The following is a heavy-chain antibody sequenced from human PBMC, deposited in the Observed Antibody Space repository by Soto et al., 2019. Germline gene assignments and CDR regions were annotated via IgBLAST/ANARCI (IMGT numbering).Heavy chain of an antibody. D-gene: IGHD2-15*01. CDR2: IGTAGDT. CDR3: AREYCSGGSCYYDY. V-gene: IGHV3-13*01. CDR1: GFTFSSYD. J-gene: IGHJ4*02. Sequence: EVQLVESGGGLVQPGGSLRLSCAASGFTFSSYDMHWVRQATGKGLEWVSAIGTAGDTYYPGSVKGRITISRENAKNSLYLQMNSLRAGDTAVYYCAREYCSGGSCYYDYWGQGTLVTVSS.